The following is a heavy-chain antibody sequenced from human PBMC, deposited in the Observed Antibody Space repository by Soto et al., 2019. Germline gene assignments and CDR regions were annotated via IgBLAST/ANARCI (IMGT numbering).Heavy chain of an antibody. Sequence: SETLSLTCTVSGGSISSGGYYWSWIRQHPGKGLEWIGYIYYSGSTYYNPSLKSRVTISVDTSKNQFSLKLSSVTAADTAVYYCAREKYYYYGMDVWGQGTTVTVSS. CDR2: IYYSGST. CDR3: AREKYYYYGMDV. CDR1: GGSISSGGYY. J-gene: IGHJ6*02. V-gene: IGHV4-31*03.